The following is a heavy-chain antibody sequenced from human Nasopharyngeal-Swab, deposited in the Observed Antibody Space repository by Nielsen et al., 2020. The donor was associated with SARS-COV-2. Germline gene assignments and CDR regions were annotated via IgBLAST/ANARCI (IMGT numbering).Heavy chain of an antibody. V-gene: IGHV3-48*04. CDR1: GFTFSSYS. D-gene: IGHD2-15*01. CDR3: AGGYCSGGSCYPTPPYYYYGMDV. J-gene: IGHJ6*02. Sequence: GESLKISCAASGFTFSSYSMNWVRQAPGKGLEWVSYISSSSSTIYYADSVKGRFTISRDNAKNSLYLQMNSLGAEDTAVYYCAGGYCSGGSCYPTPPYYYYGMDVWGQGTTVTVSS. CDR2: ISSSSSTI.